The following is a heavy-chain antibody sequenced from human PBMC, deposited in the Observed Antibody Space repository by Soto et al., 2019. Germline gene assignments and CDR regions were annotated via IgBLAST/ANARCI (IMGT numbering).Heavy chain of an antibody. Sequence: QVQLVQSGAEVKKPGASVKVSCKASGYTFTSYDINWVRQATGQGLEWMGWMNPNSGNTGDAQKFQGRVTMTRNTSISTADMELSGLRSEDTAVYYCAVRAYAPTDYYYCGMDGWGQGTTVPVSS. CDR1: GYTFTSYD. J-gene: IGHJ6*02. CDR3: AVRAYAPTDYYYCGMDG. V-gene: IGHV1-8*01. CDR2: MNPNSGNT. D-gene: IGHD2-8*01.